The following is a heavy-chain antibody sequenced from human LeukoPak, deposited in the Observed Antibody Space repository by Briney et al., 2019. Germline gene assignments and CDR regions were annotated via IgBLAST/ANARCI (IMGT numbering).Heavy chain of an antibody. V-gene: IGHV3-21*01. CDR3: TRDKGIVVVPAAMNYYYYGMDV. CDR2: ISSSSSYI. CDR1: GFTFSSYS. J-gene: IGHJ6*02. Sequence: PGGSLRLSCAASGFTFSSYSMNWVRQAPGKGLEWVSSISSSSSYIYYADSVKGRFTISRDNAKNSLYLQMNSLRAEDTAVYYCTRDKGIVVVPAAMNYYYYGMDVWGQGTTVTVSS. D-gene: IGHD2-2*01.